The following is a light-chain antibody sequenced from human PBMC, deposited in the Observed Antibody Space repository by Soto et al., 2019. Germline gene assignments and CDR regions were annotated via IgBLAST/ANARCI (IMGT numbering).Light chain of an antibody. CDR1: QNINRY. CDR2: DAS. CDR3: QQRSNWPIT. Sequence: EIVLTQSPATLSLSPGERATLSCRASQNINRYLAWYHQKPGQPPRLLIYDASTRATGIPARFSGSGSGTDFTLTISSLEPEDFAVYYCQQRSNWPITFGQGTRLAI. V-gene: IGKV3-11*01. J-gene: IGKJ5*01.